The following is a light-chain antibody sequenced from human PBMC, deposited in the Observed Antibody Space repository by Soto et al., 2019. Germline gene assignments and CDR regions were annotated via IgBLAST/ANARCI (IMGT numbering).Light chain of an antibody. V-gene: IGLV2-14*01. CDR3: SSYTSSTPYV. CDR2: EVS. Sequence: QSVLTQPASVSGSPGQSITISCTGTTSDVGGYNYVSWYQQHPGKAPKLMIYEVSNRPSGVSNRFSASKSGNTASLTISGLQAEDEADYYCSSYTSSTPYVFGTGTQLTVL. CDR1: TSDVGGYNY. J-gene: IGLJ1*01.